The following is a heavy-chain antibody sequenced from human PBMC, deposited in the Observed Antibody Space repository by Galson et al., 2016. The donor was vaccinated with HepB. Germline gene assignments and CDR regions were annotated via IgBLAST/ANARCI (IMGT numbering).Heavy chain of an antibody. J-gene: IGHJ3*02. V-gene: IGHV1-69*02. D-gene: IGHD2/OR15-2a*01. CDR3: AAVIGSDI. CDR2: IIPMFGVT. CDR1: GDTFSNYT. Sequence: SVKVSCKASGDTFSNYTVNWLRQAPGQGLEWMGRIIPMFGVTNNSQKFQGRVTITADKSTSTAYMELRSLKSDDTAVYYCAAVIGSDIWGQGTMVIVSS.